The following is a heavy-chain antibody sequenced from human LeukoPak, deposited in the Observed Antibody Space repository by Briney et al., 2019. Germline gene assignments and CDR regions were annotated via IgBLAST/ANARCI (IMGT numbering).Heavy chain of an antibody. V-gene: IGHV4-30-4*07. CDR2: IYYSGST. Sequence: PSETLSLTCAVSGGSISSGGYSWSWIRQPPGKGLEWIGYIYYSGSTYYNPSLKSRVTISVDTSKNQFSLKLSSVTAADTAVYYCAREVLIYDYYYYYYMDVWGKGTTVTVSS. CDR1: GGSISSGGYS. J-gene: IGHJ6*03. CDR3: AREVLIYDYYYYYYMDV. D-gene: IGHD1-1*01.